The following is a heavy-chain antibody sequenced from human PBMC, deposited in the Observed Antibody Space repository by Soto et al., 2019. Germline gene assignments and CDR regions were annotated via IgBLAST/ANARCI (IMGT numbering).Heavy chain of an antibody. CDR2: IYYSGST. D-gene: IGHD3-3*01. CDR3: AAALPHDFWSGYYTGLWPTGDY. Sequence: SETLSLTCTVSGGSISSGGYYWSWIRQHPGKGLEWIGYIYYSGSTYYNPSLKSRVTISVDTSKNQFSLKLSSVTAADTAVYYCAAALPHDFWSGYYTGLWPTGDYWGQGTLVTVSS. J-gene: IGHJ4*02. CDR1: GGSISSGGYY. V-gene: IGHV4-31*03.